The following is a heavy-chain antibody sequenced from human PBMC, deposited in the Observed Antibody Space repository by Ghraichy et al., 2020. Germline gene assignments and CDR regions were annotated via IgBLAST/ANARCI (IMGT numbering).Heavy chain of an antibody. CDR2: IIPIFGTA. Sequence: SVKVSCKASGGTFSSYAISWVRQAPGQGLEWMGGIIPIFGTANYAQKFQGRVTITADESTSTAYMELSSLRSEDTAVYYCARPALIAVAGVPVLSAVDVWGQGTTVTVSS. V-gene: IGHV1-69*13. J-gene: IGHJ6*02. D-gene: IGHD6-19*01. CDR1: GGTFSSYA. CDR3: ARPALIAVAGVPVLSAVDV.